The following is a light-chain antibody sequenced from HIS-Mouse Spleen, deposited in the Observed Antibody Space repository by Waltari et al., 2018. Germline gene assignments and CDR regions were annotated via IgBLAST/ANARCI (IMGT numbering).Light chain of an antibody. V-gene: IGKV4-1*01. CDR2: WAS. CDR3: QQYYSTPFT. Sequence: DIVMTQSPDSLAVSLGERSPIHCKSSQSVLSSSNNKNYLAWYQQKPGQPPKLLIYWASTRESGVPDRFSGSGSGTDFTLTISSLQAEDVAVYYCQQYYSTPFTFGPGTKVDIK. J-gene: IGKJ3*01. CDR1: QSVLSSSNNKNY.